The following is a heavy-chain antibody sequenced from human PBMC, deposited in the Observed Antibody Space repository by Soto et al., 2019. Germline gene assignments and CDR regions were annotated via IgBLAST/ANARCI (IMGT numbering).Heavy chain of an antibody. CDR1: EFTFSVYS. CDR2: ISSGSSYI. CDR3: TRDRVKIRGGYYHYYVMDV. Sequence: DVQLEESGGGLVKPGGSLRLSCVASEFTFSVYSMNWVRQAPGKGLEWVSSISSGSSYIYYADSVKGRFTISRDNDKSSLFLHMNSLRVDDTVVYYFTRDRVKIRGGYYHYYVMDVWGQGTTVTVSS. V-gene: IGHV3-21*02. J-gene: IGHJ6*02. D-gene: IGHD3-10*01.